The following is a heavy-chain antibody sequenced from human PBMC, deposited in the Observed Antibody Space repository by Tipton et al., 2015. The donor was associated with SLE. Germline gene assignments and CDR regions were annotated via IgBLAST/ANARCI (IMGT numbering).Heavy chain of an antibody. CDR3: TGSLHLVPRVECGGDV. Sequence: SLRLSCAASGFNFSNAWMHWVRQAPGKGLDWVGRFYSITNGGTTDYATPVKGRFTISRDDSKSTLHLQRNSLKAEDTAVYCCTGSLHLVPRVECGGDVWGRGIAVRVS. J-gene: IGHJ6*02. D-gene: IGHD3-3*01. CDR1: GFNFSNAW. V-gene: IGHV3-15*01. CDR2: FYSITNGGTT.